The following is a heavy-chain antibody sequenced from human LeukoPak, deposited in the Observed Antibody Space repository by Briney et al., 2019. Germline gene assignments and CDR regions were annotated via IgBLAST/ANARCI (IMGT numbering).Heavy chain of an antibody. V-gene: IGHV3-7*01. CDR3: ARDQVAAATDY. CDR1: VFTFSSYL. D-gene: IGHD6-13*01. J-gene: IGHJ4*02. CDR2: IKQDVSEK. Sequence: GGSLRLSCAASVFTFSSYLMSAVRQAPWKGLECVANIKQDVSEKYYVDSVKGRFTISRDNAKNSLYLQMNSLRAEDTAVYYCARDQVAAATDYWGQGTLVTVSS.